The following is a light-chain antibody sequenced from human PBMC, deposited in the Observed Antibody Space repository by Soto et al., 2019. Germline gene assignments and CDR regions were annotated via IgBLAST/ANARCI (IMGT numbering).Light chain of an antibody. Sequence: ALTQSPGTLSLSPGERTTLSCRASQNIRGNELAWYQQKPGQPPRLLIYRGSIRAPGIPDRFSGRGAGTEFTLTISRLEPEDFAVYYCQDYGTSAPWTFGQGTRVEIK. J-gene: IGKJ1*01. CDR2: RGS. CDR3: QDYGTSAPWT. V-gene: IGKV3-20*01. CDR1: QNIRGNE.